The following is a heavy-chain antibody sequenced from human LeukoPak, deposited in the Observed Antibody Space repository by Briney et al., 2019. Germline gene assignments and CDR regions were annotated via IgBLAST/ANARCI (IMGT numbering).Heavy chain of an antibody. Sequence: PPGGSLRLSCAASGFTFSSYWMHWVRQAPGKGLVWVSRINSDGSSTSYADSVKGRFTISRDNAKNTLYLQMNSLRAEDTAVYYCARVVITMVRGRWFDPWGQGTLVTVSS. J-gene: IGHJ5*02. CDR1: GFTFSSYW. CDR3: ARVVITMVRGRWFDP. D-gene: IGHD3-10*01. CDR2: INSDGSST. V-gene: IGHV3-74*01.